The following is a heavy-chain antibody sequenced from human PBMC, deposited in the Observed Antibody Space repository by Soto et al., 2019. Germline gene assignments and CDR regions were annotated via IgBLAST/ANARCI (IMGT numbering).Heavy chain of an antibody. CDR1: GFTFSSYG. J-gene: IGHJ4*02. Sequence: QVQLVESGGGVVQPGRSLRLSCAASGFTFSSYGMHWDRQAPGKGLEWVAVISYDGSNKYYADSVKGRFTISRDNSKNTLYLQMNSLRAEDTAVYYCAKDPRVRTHYYVGGGGDYWGQGTLVTVSS. CDR2: ISYDGSNK. D-gene: IGHD3-10*02. CDR3: AKDPRVRTHYYVGGGGDY. V-gene: IGHV3-30*18.